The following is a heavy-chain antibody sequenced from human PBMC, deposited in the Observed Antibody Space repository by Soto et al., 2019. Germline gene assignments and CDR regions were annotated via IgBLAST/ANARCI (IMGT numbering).Heavy chain of an antibody. CDR3: ARGRIIVAGGFDP. D-gene: IGHD6-19*01. J-gene: IGHJ5*02. CDR1: GYTFTSYD. CDR2: MNPSTGNT. V-gene: IGHV1-8*01. Sequence: QVQVVQSGAEVKKPWASVKVSCKASGYTFTSYDIIWVRQATGQGLEWMGWMNPSTGNTDSAEKFQGRLTMTRNTSISTVYMELSSLSFEDTAVYYCARGRIIVAGGFDPWGQGTLVTVSS.